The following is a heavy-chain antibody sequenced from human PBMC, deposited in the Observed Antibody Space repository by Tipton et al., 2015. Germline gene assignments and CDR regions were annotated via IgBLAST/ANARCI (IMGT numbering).Heavy chain of an antibody. V-gene: IGHV4-61*01. CDR3: VRGGNNWLDP. CDR1: GGSVNSTHYY. CDR2: IYYSGST. Sequence: GLVKPSETLSLTCTVSGGSVNSTHYYWSWIRQPPGKGLEWIGQIYYSGSTNYNPSLKSRVTISVDTSKNQFSLKLSSVTAADTAVYYCVRGGNNWLDPWGQGTLVTVSS. J-gene: IGHJ5*02. D-gene: IGHD2-15*01.